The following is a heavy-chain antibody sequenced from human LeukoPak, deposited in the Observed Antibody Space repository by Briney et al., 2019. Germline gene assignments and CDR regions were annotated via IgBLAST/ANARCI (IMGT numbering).Heavy chain of an antibody. J-gene: IGHJ4*02. V-gene: IGHV1-8*01. CDR3: ARGRVWFGELLGDY. Sequence: ASVKVSXKASGYTFTSYDINWVRQATGQGLEWMGWMNPNSGNTGYAQKLQGRVTMTRNTSISAAYMELSSLRSEDTAVYYCARGRVWFGELLGDYWGQGTLVTVSS. CDR2: MNPNSGNT. D-gene: IGHD3-10*01. CDR1: GYTFTSYD.